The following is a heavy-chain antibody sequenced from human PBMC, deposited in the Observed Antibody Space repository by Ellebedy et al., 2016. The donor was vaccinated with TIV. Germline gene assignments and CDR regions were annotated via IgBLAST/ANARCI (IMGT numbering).Heavy chain of an antibody. J-gene: IGHJ4*02. D-gene: IGHD2-2*01. CDR1: GGSFSGYY. CDR3: ARVIPADAAAIDY. V-gene: IGHV4-34*01. CDR2: INHSGST. Sequence: SETLSLTXAVYGGSFSGYYWSWIRQPPGKGLEWIGEINHSGSTNYNPSLKSRVTISVDTSKNQFSLKLSSVTAADTAVYYCARVIPADAAAIDYWGQGTLVTVSS.